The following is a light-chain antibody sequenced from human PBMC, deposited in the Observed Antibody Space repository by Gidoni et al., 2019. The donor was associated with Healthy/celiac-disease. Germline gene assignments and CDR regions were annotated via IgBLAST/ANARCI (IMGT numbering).Light chain of an antibody. V-gene: IGLV3-19*01. J-gene: IGLJ2*01. CDR1: SLRSYY. CDR3: NSRDSSGNHLVV. CDR2: GKN. Sequence: SSKLTQDPAVSVAFGQTVRITYQGDSLRSYYASWYQQKPVQATVLVIYGKNNRPSGIPDRFSVSSSGNTASLTITGAQAEDEADYYCNSRDSSGNHLVVFGGGTRLTVL.